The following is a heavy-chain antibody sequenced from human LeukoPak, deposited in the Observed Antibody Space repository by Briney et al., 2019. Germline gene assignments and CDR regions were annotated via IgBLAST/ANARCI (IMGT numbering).Heavy chain of an antibody. CDR2: IYHGGCDT. Sequence: GESPKISCKGSGYSITSYWIGWVRQMAGKGVEWMGIIYHGGCDTRYSPSFQGRVTISADKSISTAYLQWSSLRASDTAIYYCARRGQEGPAASPYYYYSMDVWGQGTTVTVSS. CDR3: ARRGQEGPAASPYYYYSMDV. CDR1: GYSITSYW. J-gene: IGHJ6*02. D-gene: IGHD2-2*01. V-gene: IGHV5-51*01.